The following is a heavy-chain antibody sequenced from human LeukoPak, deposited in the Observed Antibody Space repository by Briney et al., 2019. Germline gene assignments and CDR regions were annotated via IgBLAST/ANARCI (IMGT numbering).Heavy chain of an antibody. CDR2: IGGGGTT. CDR3: TQDRGARYPFGMDV. D-gene: IGHD2-2*01. Sequence: GGSLRLSCAASGLTFSTYAMRWIRQAPGKGLEWVSSIGGGGTTSYADSVKGRFTISRDLSKVTVYLQMNSLRAEDTAVYYCTQDRGARYPFGMDVWGQGTTVTVSS. J-gene: IGHJ6*02. CDR1: GLTFSTYA. V-gene: IGHV3-23*01.